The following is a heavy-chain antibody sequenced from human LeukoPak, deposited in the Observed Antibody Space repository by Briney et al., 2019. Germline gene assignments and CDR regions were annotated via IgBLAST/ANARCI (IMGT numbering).Heavy chain of an antibody. CDR3: ARQIVVEPAALYWFDP. CDR2: IYYSGST. J-gene: IGHJ5*02. V-gene: IGHV4-59*08. Sequence: SETLSLTCTVSGGSISSYYWNWIRQPPGKGLEWIGYIYYSGSTNYNPSLKSRVTISVDTSKNQFSLKLSSVTAADTAVYYCARQIVVEPAALYWFDPWGQGTLVTVSS. CDR1: GGSISSYY. D-gene: IGHD2-15*01.